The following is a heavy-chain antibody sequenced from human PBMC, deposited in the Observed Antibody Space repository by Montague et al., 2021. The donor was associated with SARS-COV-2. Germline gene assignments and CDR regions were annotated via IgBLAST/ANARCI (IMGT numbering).Heavy chain of an antibody. D-gene: IGHD2-15*01. CDR2: IYTSGST. V-gene: IGHV4-61*02. CDR1: GGSISSGSYY. CDR3: ARGCSGGSCYPNRFSP. J-gene: IGHJ5*02. Sequence: TLSLTCTVSGGSISSGSYYWSWIRQPAGKGLEWIGRIYTSGSTNYNPSLKSRVTISVDTSKNQFSLKLSTVTAADTAVYYCARGCSGGSCYPNRFSPWGQGTLVTVSS.